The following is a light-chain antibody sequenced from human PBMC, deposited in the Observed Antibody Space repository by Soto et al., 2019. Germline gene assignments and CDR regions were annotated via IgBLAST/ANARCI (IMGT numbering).Light chain of an antibody. CDR1: SSDVGGYNY. CDR3: CSYTTSNTRQIV. CDR2: DVS. J-gene: IGLJ1*01. Sequence: SALTQPASVSGSPGQSITISYTGTSSDVGGYNYVSWYQQHPGKAPKFMIYDVSNRPSGVSNRFSGSKSGNTASLTISGLQAEDEADYYCCSYTTSNTRQIVFGTGTKVTVL. V-gene: IGLV2-14*01.